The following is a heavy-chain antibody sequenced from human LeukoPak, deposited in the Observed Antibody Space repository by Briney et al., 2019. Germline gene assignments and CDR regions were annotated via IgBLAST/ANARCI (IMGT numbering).Heavy chain of an antibody. CDR3: ARGTYFDY. J-gene: IGHJ4*02. D-gene: IGHD3-10*01. CDR1: GFTFSSYA. CDR2: ISYDGSDK. V-gene: IGHV3-30-3*01. Sequence: GGSLRLSCAASGFTFSSYAMHWVRQAPGKGLEWVAFISYDGSDKYYADSVKGRFTISRDNSKNTLYLQMNSLRAEDTAVYYCARGTYFDYWGQGTLVTVSS.